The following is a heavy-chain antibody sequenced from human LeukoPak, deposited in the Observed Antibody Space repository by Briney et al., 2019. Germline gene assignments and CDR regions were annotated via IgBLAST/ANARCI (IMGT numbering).Heavy chain of an antibody. V-gene: IGHV4-59*01. CDR3: ARTPYSSSWSPRAFDI. J-gene: IGHJ3*02. CDR2: IYYSGST. Sequence: SETLSLTCTVSGGSISSYYWSWIRQPPGKGLEWIGYIYYSGSTNYNRSLKSRVTISVDTSKNQFSLKLSSVTAADTAVYYCARTPYSSSWSPRAFDIWGQGTMVTVSS. D-gene: IGHD6-13*01. CDR1: GGSISSYY.